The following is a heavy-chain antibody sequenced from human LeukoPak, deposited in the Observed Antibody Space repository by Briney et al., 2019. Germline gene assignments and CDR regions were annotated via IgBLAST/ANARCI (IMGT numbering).Heavy chain of an antibody. Sequence: GGSLRLSCAASGFTFSDYAMHWVRQAPGKGLEWVAVLSYDGSKTYYADSVKGRFTISRDNSKNTLCLQMNSLRAEDTAVYYCARGRYNYGISFYFHYWGQGTLVTVSS. V-gene: IGHV3-30-3*01. J-gene: IGHJ4*02. CDR3: ARGRYNYGISFYFHY. D-gene: IGHD5-18*01. CDR1: GFTFSDYA. CDR2: LSYDGSKT.